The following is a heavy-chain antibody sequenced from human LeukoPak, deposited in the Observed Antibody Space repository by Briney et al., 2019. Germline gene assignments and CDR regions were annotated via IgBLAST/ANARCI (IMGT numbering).Heavy chain of an antibody. J-gene: IGHJ4*02. V-gene: IGHV1-69*01. CDR2: IIPIFGTA. D-gene: IGHD3-3*01. CDR3: ARSPSALEWSAGGY. Sequence: SVKVSCKASGGTFSSYAISWVRQAPGQGLEWMGGIIPIFGTANYAQKFQGRVTITADESTSTAYMELSSLRSEDTAVYYCARSPSALEWSAGGYWGQGTLVTVSS. CDR1: GGTFSSYA.